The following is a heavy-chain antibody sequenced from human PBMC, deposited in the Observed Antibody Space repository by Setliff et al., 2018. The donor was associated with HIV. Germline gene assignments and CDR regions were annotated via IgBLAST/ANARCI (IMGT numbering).Heavy chain of an antibody. D-gene: IGHD3-10*01. CDR2: ISHSGNT. V-gene: IGHV4-59*11. J-gene: IGHJ4*02. CDR3: ARARGPPLPVLDF. Sequence: SETLSLTCTVSGDSINTHYWSWSRQPPGKGLEWIGCISHSGNTNFNPSLNSRVTISVDTSKNQFSLKLSSVTAAYTAVYYCARARGPPLPVLDFWGQGTLVTVSS. CDR1: GDSINTHY.